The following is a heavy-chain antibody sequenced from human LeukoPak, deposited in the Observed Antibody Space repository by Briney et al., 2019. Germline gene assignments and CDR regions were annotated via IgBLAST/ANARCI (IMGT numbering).Heavy chain of an antibody. J-gene: IGHJ6*02. Sequence: GGSLRLSCAASGLTVSSNYMSWVRQAPGKGLQWVAVIYSGGSTYCTDSVKGRFTISRDNSKNTMYLQMNSLRAEDTAVYYCARAPSYYYYGMDVWGQGTTVTVSS. V-gene: IGHV3-66*01. CDR3: ARAPSYYYYGMDV. CDR2: IYSGGST. CDR1: GLTVSSNY. D-gene: IGHD3-10*01.